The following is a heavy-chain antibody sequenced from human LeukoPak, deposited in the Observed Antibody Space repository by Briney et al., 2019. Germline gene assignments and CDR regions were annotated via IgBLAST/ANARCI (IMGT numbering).Heavy chain of an antibody. CDR2: MNHSGSN. D-gene: IGHD3-22*01. CDR3: ARSGVGFYYDSSGYLLSAFDI. V-gene: IGHV4-34*01. Sequence: SETLSLTCAVYGGSFSSYDWSWIRQPPGKGLEWIGEMNHSGSNNYNPSLKSRVTISVDTSKKQFSLKLSSVTAADTAVYYCARSGVGFYYDSSGYLLSAFDIWGQGTMVTVSS. CDR1: GGSFSSYD. J-gene: IGHJ3*02.